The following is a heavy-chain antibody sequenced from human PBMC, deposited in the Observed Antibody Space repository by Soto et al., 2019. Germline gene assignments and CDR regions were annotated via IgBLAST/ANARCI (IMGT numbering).Heavy chain of an antibody. D-gene: IGHD3-10*01. CDR3: ARPYGSGSYSGWFDP. CDR2: IIPIFGTA. Sequence: QVQLVQSGAEVKKPGSSVKVSCKASGGTFSSYAISWVRQAPGQGLEWMGGIIPIFGTANYAQKFRGRVTITADECTSTAYMELSSLRSEDTAVYYCARPYGSGSYSGWFDPWGQGTLVTVSS. CDR1: GGTFSSYA. V-gene: IGHV1-69*01. J-gene: IGHJ5*02.